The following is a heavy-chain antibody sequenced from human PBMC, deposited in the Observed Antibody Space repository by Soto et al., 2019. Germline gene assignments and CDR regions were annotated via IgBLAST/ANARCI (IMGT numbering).Heavy chain of an antibody. Sequence: SETLSLTCTVSGGSISSYYWSWIRQPPGKGLEWIGYIYYSGSTNYNPSLKSRVTISVDTSKNQFSLKLSSVTAADTAVYYCARVALGFGELLEHLDYWGQGTLVTVSS. CDR1: GGSISSYY. V-gene: IGHV4-59*01. CDR3: ARVALGFGELLEHLDY. D-gene: IGHD3-10*01. CDR2: IYYSGST. J-gene: IGHJ4*02.